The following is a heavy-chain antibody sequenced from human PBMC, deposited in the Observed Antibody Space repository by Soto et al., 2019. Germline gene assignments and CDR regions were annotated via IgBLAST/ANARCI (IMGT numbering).Heavy chain of an antibody. CDR2: IYYSGST. CDR3: ARNPVKHFLDG. V-gene: IGHV4-39*01. Sequence: SETLSLTCTVSGGSISSSSYYWGWIRQPPGKGLEWIGSIYYSGSTYYNPSLKSRVTISVDTSKNQFSLKLSSVTAADTAVYYCARNPVKHFLDGWGQGTLVTVSS. J-gene: IGHJ5*02. CDR1: GGSISSSSYY.